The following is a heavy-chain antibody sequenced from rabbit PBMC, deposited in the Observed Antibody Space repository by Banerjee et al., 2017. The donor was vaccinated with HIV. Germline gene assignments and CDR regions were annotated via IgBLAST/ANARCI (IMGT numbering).Heavy chain of an antibody. CDR3: ARDLAGSETFDL. Sequence: QSLEESGGDLVKPEGSLTLTCKASGFDFSSNAMCWVRQAPGKRPEWIACIVFGDGITYYASWAKGRFTIAKTSSTTVTLQAASLTAADTATDCCARDLAGSETFDLWGPGTLVTVS. J-gene: IGHJ4*01. CDR1: GFDFSSNA. CDR2: IVFGDGIT. D-gene: IGHD4-2*01. V-gene: IGHV1S40*01.